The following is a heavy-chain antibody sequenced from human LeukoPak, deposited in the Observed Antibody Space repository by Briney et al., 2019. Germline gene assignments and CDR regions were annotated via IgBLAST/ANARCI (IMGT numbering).Heavy chain of an antibody. CDR3: ARDRLGSTHYYYYMDV. D-gene: IGHD7-27*01. V-gene: IGHV4-59*01. J-gene: IGHJ6*03. CDR1: GGPISSYY. Sequence: SETLSLTCTVSGGPISSYYWSWIRQPPGKGLEWIGYIYYSGSTNYNPSLKSRVTISVDTSKNQFSLKLSSVTAADTAVYYCARDRLGSTHYYYYMDVWGKGTTVTVSS. CDR2: IYYSGST.